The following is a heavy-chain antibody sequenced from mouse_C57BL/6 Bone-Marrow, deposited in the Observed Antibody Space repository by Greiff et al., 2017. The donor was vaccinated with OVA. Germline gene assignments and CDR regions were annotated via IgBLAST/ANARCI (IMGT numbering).Heavy chain of an antibody. Sequence: EVKLMESGGDLVKPGGSLKLSCAASGFTFSSYGMSWVRQTPDKRLEWVATISSGGSYTYYPDSVKGRFTISRDNAKNTLYLQMSSLKSEDTAMYYCARQDYYGSSLFFAYWGQGTLVTVSA. CDR1: GFTFSSYG. D-gene: IGHD1-1*01. J-gene: IGHJ3*01. V-gene: IGHV5-6*01. CDR2: ISSGGSYT. CDR3: ARQDYYGSSLFFAY.